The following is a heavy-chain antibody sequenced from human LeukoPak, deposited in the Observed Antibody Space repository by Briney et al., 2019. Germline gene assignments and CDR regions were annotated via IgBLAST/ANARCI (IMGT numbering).Heavy chain of an antibody. CDR1: GFTFSSYS. CDR2: ISSSSSTI. V-gene: IGHV3-48*04. CDR3: ARVGPGIAAAGTGY. J-gene: IGHJ4*02. D-gene: IGHD6-13*01. Sequence: GGSLRLSCAASGFTFSSYSMNWVRQAPGKGLEWVSYISSSSSTIYYADSVKGRFTISRDNAKNSLYLQMNSLRAEDTAVYYCARVGPGIAAAGTGYWGQGTLVTVSS.